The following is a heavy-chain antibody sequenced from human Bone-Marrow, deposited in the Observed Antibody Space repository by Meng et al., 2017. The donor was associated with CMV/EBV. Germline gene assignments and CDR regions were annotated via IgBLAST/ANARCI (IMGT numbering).Heavy chain of an antibody. CDR2: IYYSGST. J-gene: IGHJ4*02. D-gene: IGHD6-19*01. Sequence: SETLSLTCTVSGGSISSSSYYWGWIRQPPGKGLEWIGSIYYSGSTYYNPSLKSRVTISVDTSKNQFSLKLSSVTAADTAVYYCARELSSGIDYWGQGPLVTVSS. CDR3: ARELSSGIDY. V-gene: IGHV4-39*07. CDR1: GGSISSSSYY.